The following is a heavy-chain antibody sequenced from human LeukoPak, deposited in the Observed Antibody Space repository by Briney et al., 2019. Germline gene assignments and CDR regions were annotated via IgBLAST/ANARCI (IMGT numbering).Heavy chain of an antibody. Sequence: ASVKVSGKASGYTFSGYYMHWVRQAPGQGLEWMGWINPNSGGTNYAQKFQGRVTMTRDTSISTAYMELSRLRSDDTAVYYCARGGIAAAGTGSRFDPWDQGTLVAVSS. D-gene: IGHD6-13*01. V-gene: IGHV1-2*02. CDR1: GYTFSGYY. J-gene: IGHJ5*02. CDR2: INPNSGGT. CDR3: ARGGIAAAGTGSRFDP.